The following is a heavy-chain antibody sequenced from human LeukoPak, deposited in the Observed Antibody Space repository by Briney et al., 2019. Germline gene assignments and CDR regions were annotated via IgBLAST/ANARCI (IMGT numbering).Heavy chain of an antibody. CDR2: IKEDGSEQ. CDR1: GFTFSNYW. CDR3: ARDNVAYCGPNCPNFDY. J-gene: IGHJ4*02. V-gene: IGHV3-7*01. Sequence: GGSLRLSCAVSGFTFSNYWMSWVRQAPGKGLEWVANIKEDGSEQYYVDSVKGRFIISRDNAKTSLYLQMNSLRAEDTAVYYCARDNVAYCGPNCPNFDYWGQGTLVTVSS. D-gene: IGHD2-21*01.